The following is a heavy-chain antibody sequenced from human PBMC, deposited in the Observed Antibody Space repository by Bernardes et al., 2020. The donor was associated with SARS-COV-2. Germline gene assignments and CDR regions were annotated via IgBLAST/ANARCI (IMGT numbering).Heavy chain of an antibody. CDR3: AKARSLFMLYYEDAFDY. CDR2: TSDEGSKR. CDR1: GFTFNNYA. Sequence: GGPLRLSCAASGFTFNNYAMHWVRQAPGKGLEWVADTSDEGSKRNFADSVKGRITVSRDSAKNMVYLQMNSLRSEDTAVYYCAKARSLFMLYYEDAFDYWGQGILVTVSS. V-gene: IGHV3-30*18. D-gene: IGHD2-8*01. J-gene: IGHJ4*02.